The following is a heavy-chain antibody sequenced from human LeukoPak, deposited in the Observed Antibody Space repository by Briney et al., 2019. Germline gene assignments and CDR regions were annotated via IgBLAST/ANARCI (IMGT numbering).Heavy chain of an antibody. D-gene: IGHD1-26*01. CDR2: IYYSGST. V-gene: IGHV4-59*01. J-gene: IGHJ4*02. Sequence: SETLSLTCTVSGGSISSYYWSWIRQPPGKGLEWIGYIYYSGSTNYNPSLKSRVTISVDTSKNQFSLKLSSVNAADTAVYYCAREGGSSLGYYFDYWGQGTLVTVSS. CDR1: GGSISSYY. CDR3: AREGGSSLGYYFDY.